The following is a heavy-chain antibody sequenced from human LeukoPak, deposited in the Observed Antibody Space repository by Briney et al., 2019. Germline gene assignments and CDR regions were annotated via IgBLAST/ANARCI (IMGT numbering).Heavy chain of an antibody. CDR2: INPSGGST. CDR1: GYTFTNYY. J-gene: IGHJ4*02. D-gene: IGHD1-1*01. Sequence: EASVKVSCKASGYTFTNYYMHWVRQAPGQGLEWMGIINPSGGSTSYAQKFQGRVTMTRDTSISTAYMELSRLRSDDTAVYYCARPRFGRSPGPDNWGLDYWGQGTLVTVSS. CDR3: ARPRFGRSPGPDNWGLDY. V-gene: IGHV1-46*01.